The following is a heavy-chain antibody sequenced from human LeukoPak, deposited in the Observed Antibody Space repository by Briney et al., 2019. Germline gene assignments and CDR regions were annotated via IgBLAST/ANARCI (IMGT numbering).Heavy chain of an antibody. J-gene: IGHJ4*02. CDR3: ARGFWGVEDNFDY. V-gene: IGHV4-61*02. CDR2: IYTSGST. Sequence: PSQTLSLTCTVSGGSISSGSYCWSWIRQPAGKGLEWIGRIYTSGSTNYNPSLKSRVTISVDTSKNQFSLKLSSVTAADTAVYYCARGFWGVEDNFDYWGQGTLVTVSS. D-gene: IGHD3-10*01. CDR1: GGSISSGSYC.